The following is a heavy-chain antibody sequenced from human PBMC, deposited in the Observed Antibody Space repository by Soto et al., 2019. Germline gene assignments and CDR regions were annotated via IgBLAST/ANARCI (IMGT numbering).Heavy chain of an antibody. V-gene: IGHV1-69*01. Sequence: QVQLLQSGSEVKKPGSSVKVSCRASGGSFSRYSISWVRQAPGQGLEWMGGIVPIFGTTNYAPRFRYRLTITADESTRTAFMELTTLTSDDTAIYYCARPDEGGYSSDHHYYYALDLWGQGTAITVTS. CDR2: IVPIFGTT. CDR1: GGSFSRYS. J-gene: IGHJ6*02. CDR3: ARPDEGGYSSDHHYYYALDL. D-gene: IGHD3-22*01.